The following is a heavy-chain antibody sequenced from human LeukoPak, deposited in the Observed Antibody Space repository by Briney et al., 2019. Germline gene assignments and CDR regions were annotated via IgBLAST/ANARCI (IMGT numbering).Heavy chain of an antibody. J-gene: IGHJ4*02. Sequence: SETLSLTCTVSGGSISSSSYYWGWIRQPPGKGLEWIGSIYYSGSTYYNPSLKSRVTISVDTSKNQFSLKLSSVTAADTAVYYCARQAPYSSSWYSWVYWGQGTLVTVSS. CDR2: IYYSGST. CDR1: GGSISSSSYY. V-gene: IGHV4-39*01. D-gene: IGHD6-13*01. CDR3: ARQAPYSSSWYSWVY.